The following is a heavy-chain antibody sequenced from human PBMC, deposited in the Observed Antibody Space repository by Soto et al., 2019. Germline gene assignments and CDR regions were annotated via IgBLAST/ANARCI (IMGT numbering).Heavy chain of an antibody. D-gene: IGHD3-16*01. CDR1: GFTVSSNY. J-gene: IGHJ6*03. CDR3: ARGAYRERHVWANDYYYYYMDV. Sequence: PGGSLRLSCAASGFTVSSNYMSWVRQAPGKGLEWVSVIYSGGSTYYADSVKGRFTISRDNSKNTLYLQMNSLRAEDTAVYYCARGAYRERHVWANDYYYYYMDVWGKGTTVNVSS. V-gene: IGHV3-53*01. CDR2: IYSGGST.